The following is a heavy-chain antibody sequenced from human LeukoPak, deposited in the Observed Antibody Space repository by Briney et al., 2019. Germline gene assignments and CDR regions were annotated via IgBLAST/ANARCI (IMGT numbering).Heavy chain of an antibody. D-gene: IGHD3-9*01. CDR1: GFTFSDYA. Sequence: SGGSLRLSCTASGFTFSDYAMSWFRQAPGKGLEWVGFIRNKAYGGTAEYAASVKGRFTISRGGSKTIAYLQMNSLKTEDTAVYYCTREKRYFDWFQADYWGQGTLVTVSS. V-gene: IGHV3-49*01. J-gene: IGHJ4*02. CDR3: TREKRYFDWFQADY. CDR2: IRNKAYGGTA.